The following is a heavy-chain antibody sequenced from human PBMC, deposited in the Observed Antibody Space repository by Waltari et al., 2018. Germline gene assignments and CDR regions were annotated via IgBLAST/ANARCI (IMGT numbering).Heavy chain of an antibody. D-gene: IGHD2-15*01. CDR3: ARDNCSGGSCYSHYYGMDV. V-gene: IGHV1-69*01. CDR2: IIPIFGTA. CDR1: GGTFSSYA. Sequence: QVQLVQSGAEVKKPGSSVKVSCKASGGTFSSYAISWVRQAPGQGLEWMGGIIPIFGTANYAQKFQGRGTITADESTSTAYMELSSLRSEDTAVYYCARDNCSGGSCYSHYYGMDVWGQGTTVTVSS. J-gene: IGHJ6*02.